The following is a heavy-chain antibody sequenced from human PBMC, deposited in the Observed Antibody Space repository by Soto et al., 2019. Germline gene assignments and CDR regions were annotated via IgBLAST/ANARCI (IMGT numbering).Heavy chain of an antibody. J-gene: IGHJ4*02. CDR3: ARTTTTKSRDY. CDR2: ISVTGSGT. CDR1: GFTFSSYD. D-gene: IGHD4-17*01. Sequence: EVQLLESGGGLVQPGGSLGLCCAASGFTFSSYDMSWVRQAPGKGLEYVSSISVTGSGTYYADSVKGRFTISRDNSKNTLYLQMNSLRVEDTAVYYCARTTTTKSRDYWGQGTLVTVSS. V-gene: IGHV3-23*01.